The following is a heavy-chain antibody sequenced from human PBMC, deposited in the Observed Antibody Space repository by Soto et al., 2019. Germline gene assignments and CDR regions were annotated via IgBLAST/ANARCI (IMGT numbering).Heavy chain of an antibody. Sequence: EEELVESGGGLVQPGGSLRLTCAVSGFSFRRDWMNWVRQAPGKGLEWVAHTNQDGSQKYYVDSVKGRFTIFRDNAKNSLYLQMNSLRHEDTAVYYCSGGVGDAIWGRGTLVTVSS. V-gene: IGHV3-7*04. J-gene: IGHJ4*02. CDR3: SGGVGDAI. CDR1: GFSFRRDW. D-gene: IGHD1-26*01. CDR2: TNQDGSQK.